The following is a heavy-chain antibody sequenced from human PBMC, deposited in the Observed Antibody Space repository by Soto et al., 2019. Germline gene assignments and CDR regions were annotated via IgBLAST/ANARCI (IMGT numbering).Heavy chain of an antibody. Sequence: SETLSLTCAVYGGSFSGYSWSWIRQPPGKGLEWIGEINHSGSTNYNPSLKSRVTISVDTSKNQFSLKLSSVTAADTAVYYCHVTIFGTGGRYYYYYYGMDVWGQGTTVTVSS. CDR3: HVTIFGTGGRYYYYYYGMDV. CDR1: GGSFSGYS. D-gene: IGHD3-3*01. J-gene: IGHJ6*02. V-gene: IGHV4-34*01. CDR2: INHSGST.